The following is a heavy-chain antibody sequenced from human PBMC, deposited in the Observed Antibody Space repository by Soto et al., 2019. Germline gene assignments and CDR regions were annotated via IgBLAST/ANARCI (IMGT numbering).Heavy chain of an antibody. CDR1: GFTFNNYA. V-gene: IGHV3-30-3*01. CDR2: ISFDGSTK. J-gene: IGHJ4*02. CDR3: ASPRLSSDGTTPIDY. Sequence: QVQLVESGGGVVQPGRSLRLSCAASGFTFNNYAMHWVRQAPGKGLEWVAVISFDGSTKYYADSVKGRFTISRDNSKNSLYLQRNSLRAEDTAVYYCASPRLSSDGTTPIDYWGQGTLVTVSS. D-gene: IGHD1-1*01.